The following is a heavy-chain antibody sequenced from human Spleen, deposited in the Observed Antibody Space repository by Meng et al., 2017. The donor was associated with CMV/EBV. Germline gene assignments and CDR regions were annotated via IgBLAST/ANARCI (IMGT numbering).Heavy chain of an antibody. Sequence: SGYALTSDGVHWVRRAPGQGLEWMGIINPSGGSTSYAQKFQGRVTMTRDTSTGTVYMELSSLRSEDTAVYYCATSLAAAVKGGFDPWGQGTLVTVSS. CDR3: ATSLAAAVKGGFDP. CDR2: INPSGGST. V-gene: IGHV1-46*01. D-gene: IGHD6-13*01. CDR1: GYALTSDG. J-gene: IGHJ5*02.